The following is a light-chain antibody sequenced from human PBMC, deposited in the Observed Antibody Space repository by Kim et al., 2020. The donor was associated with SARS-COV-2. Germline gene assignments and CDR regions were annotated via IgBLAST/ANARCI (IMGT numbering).Light chain of an antibody. V-gene: IGLV2-11*01. J-gene: IGLJ3*02. CDR3: CSYAGSYTWM. Sequence: GQSVNISCTGTSSDVGGYNYVSWYQQHPGKAPKLMIYDVSKRPSGVPDRFSGSKSGNTASLTISGLQAEDEADYYCCSYAGSYTWMFGGGTQLTVL. CDR2: DVS. CDR1: SSDVGGYNY.